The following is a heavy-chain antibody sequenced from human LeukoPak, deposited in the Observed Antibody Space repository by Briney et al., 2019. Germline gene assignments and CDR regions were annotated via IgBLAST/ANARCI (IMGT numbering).Heavy chain of an antibody. CDR2: IYYSGST. D-gene: IGHD2-15*01. Sequence: KPSETLSLTCTVSGGSISSYYWSWIRQPPGKGLEWIGYIYYSGSTNYNPSLKSRVTISVDTSKNQFSLKLSSVTAADTAVYYCARRGVVAATDYYYGMDVWGQGTTVTVSS. CDR3: ARRGVVAATDYYYGMDV. J-gene: IGHJ6*02. V-gene: IGHV4-59*08. CDR1: GGSISSYY.